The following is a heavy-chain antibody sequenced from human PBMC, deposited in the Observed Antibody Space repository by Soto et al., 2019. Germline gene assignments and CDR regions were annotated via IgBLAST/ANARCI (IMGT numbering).Heavy chain of an antibody. CDR3: VKESAGSGSV. J-gene: IGHJ4*02. Sequence: EVQLVESGGGSFQPGGSLRLSCAASGFTFSNSWMNWVRQAPGKGLVWVSRIKGDGSSATYADPVKGRFTISRDNAKNTLYLQMNSLRVEDTAVYYCVKESAGSGSVWGQGTLVTVSS. CDR2: IKGDGSSA. V-gene: IGHV3-74*01. CDR1: GFTFSNSW. D-gene: IGHD3-10*01.